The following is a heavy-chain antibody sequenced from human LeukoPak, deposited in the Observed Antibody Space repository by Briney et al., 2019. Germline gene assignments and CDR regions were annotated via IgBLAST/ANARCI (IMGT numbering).Heavy chain of an antibody. J-gene: IGHJ3*02. CDR1: GFTFSSYG. V-gene: IGHV3-30*02. Sequence: GGSLRLSCAASGFTFSSYGMHWVRQAPGKGLEWVAFIRYDGSNKYYADSVKGRFTISRDNSKNTLYLQMNSLRAEDTAVYYCAKGRRDGYNYGAFDIWGQGTMVTVSS. CDR3: AKGRRDGYNYGAFDI. CDR2: IRYDGSNK. D-gene: IGHD5-24*01.